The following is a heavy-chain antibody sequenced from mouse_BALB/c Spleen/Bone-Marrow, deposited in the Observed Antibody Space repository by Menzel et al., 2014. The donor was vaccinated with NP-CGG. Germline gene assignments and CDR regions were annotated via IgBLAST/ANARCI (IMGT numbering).Heavy chain of an antibody. CDR2: INSNGGFT. D-gene: IGHD2-4*01. Sequence: VMLVEFGVGLARSGGLLQLSCAASGFTFSSFGMPWVRPTPDKRLELVANINSNGGFTYYADSAMGRFTIFRDNTMKALCLQMRKLKYEDTDIYYCSRGGDYSSWLAYRGQGSL. CDR1: GFTFSSFG. J-gene: IGHJ3*01. V-gene: IGHV5-6-3*01. CDR3: SRGGDYSSWLAY.